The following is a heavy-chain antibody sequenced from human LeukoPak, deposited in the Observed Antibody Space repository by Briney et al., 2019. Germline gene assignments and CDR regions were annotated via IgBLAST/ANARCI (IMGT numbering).Heavy chain of an antibody. CDR3: ATRTTVTTIDY. D-gene: IGHD4-17*01. V-gene: IGHV4-34*01. Sequence: PSETLSLTCAAYGGSFSGYYWSWIRQPPGKGLEWIGEINHSGSTNYNPSLKSRVTISVDTSKNQFSLKLSSVTAADTAVYYCATRTTVTTIDYWGQGTLVTVSS. CDR1: GGSFSGYY. J-gene: IGHJ4*02. CDR2: INHSGST.